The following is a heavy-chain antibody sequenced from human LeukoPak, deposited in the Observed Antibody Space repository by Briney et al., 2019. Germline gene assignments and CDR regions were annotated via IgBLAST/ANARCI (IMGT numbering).Heavy chain of an antibody. CDR1: GFTFSRYA. CDR3: ARDSPAYCSGGSCFSRGMDV. D-gene: IGHD2-15*01. J-gene: IGHJ6*04. CDR2: ISYDGSNK. Sequence: PGRTLRLSCAASGFTFSRYAMHCVRQAPGKGLEYVAVISYDGSNKYYADSVKGRFTISRDNSKNTLYLQMNSLRAEDTAVYYCARDSPAYCSGGSCFSRGMDVWGKGTTVTVST. V-gene: IGHV3-30-3*01.